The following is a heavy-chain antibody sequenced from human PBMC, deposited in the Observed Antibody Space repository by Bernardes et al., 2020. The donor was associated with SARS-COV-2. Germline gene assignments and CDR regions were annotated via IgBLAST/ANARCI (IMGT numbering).Heavy chain of an antibody. D-gene: IGHD3-3*01. Sequence: ASVKVSCKASGYTFTGYYMHWVRQAPGQGLEWMGWINPNSGGTNYAQKFQGRVTMTRDTSISTAFMELGRLTSDDTAVYYCARDQGYYDFWSGYAGGVGYGMDVWGQGTTVTVSS. CDR3: ARDQGYYDFWSGYAGGVGYGMDV. J-gene: IGHJ6*02. CDR1: GYTFTGYY. V-gene: IGHV1-2*02. CDR2: INPNSGGT.